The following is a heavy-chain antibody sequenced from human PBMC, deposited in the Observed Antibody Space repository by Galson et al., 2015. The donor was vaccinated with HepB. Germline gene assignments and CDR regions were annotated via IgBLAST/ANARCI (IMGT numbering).Heavy chain of an antibody. CDR1: GFTFDDYA. CDR2: ITWNSGSV. CDR3: AKAHGSGRYQSLDS. V-gene: IGHV3-9*01. J-gene: IGHJ5*01. Sequence: SLRLSCAASGFTFDDYAMHWVRQAPGKGLEWVSGITWNSGSVAYADSVKGRFTISRDNAKNSLYLHMNSLRAEDSAFYYCAKAHGSGRYQSLDSWGQGTLVTVSS. D-gene: IGHD1-26*01.